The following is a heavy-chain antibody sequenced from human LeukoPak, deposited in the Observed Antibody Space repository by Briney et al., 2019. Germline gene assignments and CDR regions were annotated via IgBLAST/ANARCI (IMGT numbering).Heavy chain of an antibody. CDR3: AREYSNPLRYFDY. J-gene: IGHJ4*02. CDR1: GGPISSGSYY. V-gene: IGHV4-61*09. Sequence: SETLSLTCTVSGGPISSGSYYWSWIRQPAGKGLEWIGHIYPSGSTNFNPSLKSRVTISIDTSRNQFSLNLNSVTAADTAVYYCAREYSNPLRYFDYWGQGTLVTVSS. D-gene: IGHD4-11*01. CDR2: IYPSGST.